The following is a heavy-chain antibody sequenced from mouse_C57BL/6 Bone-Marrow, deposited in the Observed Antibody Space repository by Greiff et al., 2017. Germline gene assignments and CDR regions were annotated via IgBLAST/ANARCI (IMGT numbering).Heavy chain of an antibody. CDR3: AIYHDLVSNYYAMDY. D-gene: IGHD2-4*01. J-gene: IGHJ4*01. CDR1: GYTFTSYD. CDR2: IYPRDGST. V-gene: IGHV1-85*01. Sequence: QVQLKESGPELVKPGASVKLSCKASGYTFTSYDINWVKQRPGQGLEWIGRIYPRDGSTKYNEKFKGKATLTVDTSSSTAYMVLHSLTSEDSAVYFCAIYHDLVSNYYAMDYWGQGTSVTVSS.